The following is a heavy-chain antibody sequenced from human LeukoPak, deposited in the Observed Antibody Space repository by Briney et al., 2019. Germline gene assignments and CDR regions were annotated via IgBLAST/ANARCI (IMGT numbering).Heavy chain of an antibody. J-gene: IGHJ6*03. CDR3: AHRLGSSWPYYYYMDV. D-gene: IGHD6-13*01. CDR1: RFLLSTSAVG. V-gene: IGHV2-5*02. Sequence: GATLVNPTQTLTLPCTFPRFLLSTSAVGVGWMRQPPGKALEWLLLIYWDDDKRYSPSLKSRLTITKDTSKNQVVLTMTNMDPVDTATYYCAHRLGSSWPYYYYMDVWGKGTTVTVSS. CDR2: IYWDDDK.